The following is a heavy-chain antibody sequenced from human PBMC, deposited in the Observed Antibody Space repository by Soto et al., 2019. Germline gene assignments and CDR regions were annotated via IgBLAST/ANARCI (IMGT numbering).Heavy chain of an antibody. CDR3: VRGQPHRITIFEVVIRSYDYGMDV. V-gene: IGHV4-34*01. CDR2: INYRGST. CDR1: GGSFTGHY. Sequence: QVQLQQWGAGLLKPSETLSLTCAVYGGSFTGHYWTWIRKTPGKGLEWIGEINYRGSTYYSPSLESRITMAVDTSKNQFSLKLSSVTAADTAVYFCVRGQPHRITIFEVVIRSYDYGMDVWGQGTTVTVSS. J-gene: IGHJ6*02. D-gene: IGHD3-3*01.